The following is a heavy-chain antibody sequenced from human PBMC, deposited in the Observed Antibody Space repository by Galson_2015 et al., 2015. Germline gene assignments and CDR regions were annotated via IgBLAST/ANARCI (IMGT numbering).Heavy chain of an antibody. CDR3: ATVAGYRSIAVESPYYFDY. CDR2: FDPEDGET. J-gene: IGHJ4*02. D-gene: IGHD6-19*01. V-gene: IGHV1-24*01. Sequence: SVKVSCKVSGYTLTELSMHWVRQAPGKGLEWMGGFDPEDGETIYAQKFQGRVTMTEDTSTDTAYMELSSLRSEDTAVYYCATVAGYRSIAVESPYYFDYWGQGTLVTVSS. CDR1: GYTLTELS.